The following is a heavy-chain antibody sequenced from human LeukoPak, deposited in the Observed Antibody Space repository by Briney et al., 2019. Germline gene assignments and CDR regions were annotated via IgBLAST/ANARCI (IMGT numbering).Heavy chain of an antibody. CDR1: GGTFSSYA. Sequence: ASVKVSCKASGGTFSSYAISWVRRAPGQGLEWMGGIIPIFGTANYAQKFQGRVTITADESTSTAYMELSSLRSEDTAVYYCARDLTSGDYGAFDIWGQGTMVTVSS. D-gene: IGHD4-17*01. CDR2: IIPIFGTA. V-gene: IGHV1-69*13. CDR3: ARDLTSGDYGAFDI. J-gene: IGHJ3*02.